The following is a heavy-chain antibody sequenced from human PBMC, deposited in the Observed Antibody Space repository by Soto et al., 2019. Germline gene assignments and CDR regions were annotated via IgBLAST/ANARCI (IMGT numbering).Heavy chain of an antibody. CDR1: GGTFRSSA. V-gene: IGHV1-69*01. D-gene: IGHD6-19*01. CDR3: ARAWRSRPVAGSSAFEI. CDR2: IVPMFDTP. Sequence: QVQLVQSGAEVKKPGSSVKVSCKASGGTFRSSAISWVRQAPGQGLEWVGGIVPMFDTPVYGQKFQDRVTITADESTTPAYMDLSSLKSDDTAVYFCARAWRSRPVAGSSAFEIWGQGTLVTVSS. J-gene: IGHJ3*02.